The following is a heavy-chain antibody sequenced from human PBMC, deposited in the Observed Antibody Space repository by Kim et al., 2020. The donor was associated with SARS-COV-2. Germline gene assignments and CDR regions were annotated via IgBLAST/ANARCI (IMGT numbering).Heavy chain of an antibody. Sequence: RFTISRDNYKNTLYLQMNSLRAEDTAVYYCARDTCSSTSCYNYYYYGMDVWGQGTTVTVSS. D-gene: IGHD2-2*02. J-gene: IGHJ6*02. CDR3: ARDTCSSTSCYNYYYYGMDV. V-gene: IGHV3-30*07.